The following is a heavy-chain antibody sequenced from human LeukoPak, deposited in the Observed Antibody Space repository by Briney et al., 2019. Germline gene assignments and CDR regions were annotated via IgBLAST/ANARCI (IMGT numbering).Heavy chain of an antibody. J-gene: IGHJ4*02. V-gene: IGHV4-59*01. D-gene: IGHD3-10*01. CDR1: GGSISSYY. CDR2: IYYSGST. CDR3: AKVKWFGKNYFDY. Sequence: SETLSLTCTVSGGSISSYYWSWIRQPPGKGLEWIGYIYYSGSTNYNPSLKSRVTISVDTSKNQFSLKLSSVTAADTAVYYCAKVKWFGKNYFDYWGQGTLVTVSS.